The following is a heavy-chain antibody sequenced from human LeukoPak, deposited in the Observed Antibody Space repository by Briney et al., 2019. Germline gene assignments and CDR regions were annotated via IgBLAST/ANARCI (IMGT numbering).Heavy chain of an antibody. Sequence: SVKVSCKASGGTFSSYAISWVRQAPGQGLEWMGGIIPIFGTANYAQKFQGRVTITADKSTSTAYMELSSLRSEDTAVYYCASPMVRGVHYGMDVWGQGTTVTVSS. V-gene: IGHV1-69*06. CDR1: GGTFSSYA. J-gene: IGHJ6*02. CDR3: ASPMVRGVHYGMDV. CDR2: IIPIFGTA. D-gene: IGHD3-10*01.